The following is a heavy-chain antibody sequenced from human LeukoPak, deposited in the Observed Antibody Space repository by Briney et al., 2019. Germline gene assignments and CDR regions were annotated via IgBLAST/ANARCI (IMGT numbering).Heavy chain of an antibody. Sequence: PGGSLRLSCAASGFTFRSYAMSWVRQAPGKGLEWVSNISGSGGSTYYADSVKGRFTISRDDSKKTLYLQMNSLRAEDTAVYYCAKAIMVRGVIIKYYFDYWGQGTLVTVSS. D-gene: IGHD3-10*01. CDR3: AKAIMVRGVIIKYYFDY. V-gene: IGHV3-23*01. CDR2: ISGSGGST. CDR1: GFTFRSYA. J-gene: IGHJ4*02.